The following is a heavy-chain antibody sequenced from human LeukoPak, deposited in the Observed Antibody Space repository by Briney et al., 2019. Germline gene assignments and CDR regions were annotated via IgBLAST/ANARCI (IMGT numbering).Heavy chain of an antibody. CDR1: GFTFSTYG. V-gene: IGHV3-48*04. Sequence: GGSLRLSCAASGFTFSTYGMNWVRQAPGKGLEWISYISSDNSIIYYADSVKGRFTISRDNAKNSLHLQMNSLRAEGTAVYYCARPIDGSFDYWGQGTLVTVSS. CDR2: ISSDNSII. J-gene: IGHJ4*02. D-gene: IGHD1-26*01. CDR3: ARPIDGSFDY.